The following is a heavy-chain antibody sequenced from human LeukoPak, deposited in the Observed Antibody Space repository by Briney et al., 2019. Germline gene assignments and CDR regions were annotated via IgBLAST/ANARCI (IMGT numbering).Heavy chain of an antibody. V-gene: IGHV3-23*01. CDR2: ISGSGGST. D-gene: IGHD6-19*01. CDR1: GFTFSSYA. Sequence: GGSLRLSCAASGFTFSSYAMSWVRQAPGKGLEWVSAISGSGGSTYYADSVKGRFTISRDNSKNTLYLQMNSLRGEDTAVYYCAKSFNSGWYYNAFDIWGQGTMVTVSS. CDR3: AKSFNSGWYYNAFDI. J-gene: IGHJ3*02.